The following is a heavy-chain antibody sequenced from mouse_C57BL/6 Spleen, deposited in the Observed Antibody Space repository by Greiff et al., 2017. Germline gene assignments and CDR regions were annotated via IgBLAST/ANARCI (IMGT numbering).Heavy chain of an antibody. CDR2: IDPSDSYT. CDR3: ANWDESWFAY. Sequence: VQLQQPGAELVKPGASVKLSCKASGYTFTSYWMQWVKQRPGQGLEWIGEIDPSDSYTNYNQKFKGKATLTVDTSSSTAYMQLSSLTSEDSAVYYCANWDESWFAYWGQGTLVTVSA. V-gene: IGHV1-50*01. D-gene: IGHD4-1*01. CDR1: GYTFTSYW. J-gene: IGHJ3*01.